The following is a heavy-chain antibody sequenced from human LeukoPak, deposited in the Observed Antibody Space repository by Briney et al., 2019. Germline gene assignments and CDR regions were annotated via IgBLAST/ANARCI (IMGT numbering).Heavy chain of an antibody. Sequence: GASVKVSFKASGGTFSSYAISWVRQAPGQGLEWMGGIIPIFGTANYAQKFQGRVTITADESTSTAYMELSSLRSEDTAVYYCARGGARELLRGSYYFDYWGQGTLVIVSS. CDR3: ARGGARELLRGSYYFDY. D-gene: IGHD1-26*01. V-gene: IGHV1-69*13. CDR2: IIPIFGTA. J-gene: IGHJ4*02. CDR1: GGTFSSYA.